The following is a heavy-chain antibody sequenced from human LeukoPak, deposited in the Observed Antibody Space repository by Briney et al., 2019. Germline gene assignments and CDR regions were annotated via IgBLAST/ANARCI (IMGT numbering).Heavy chain of an antibody. CDR3: AKHLALHLLVPDC. Sequence: GESLRISCKGSGYDFRRYWISWVRQMPGKGLEWMGRVDPSDSYTNYSPAFQGHVTISVDKSISTVYLQWRSLKASDTAMYYCAKHLALHLLVPDCWGQGTLVTVSS. J-gene: IGHJ4*02. CDR1: GYDFRRYW. D-gene: IGHD3-10*01. CDR2: VDPSDSYT. V-gene: IGHV5-10-1*01.